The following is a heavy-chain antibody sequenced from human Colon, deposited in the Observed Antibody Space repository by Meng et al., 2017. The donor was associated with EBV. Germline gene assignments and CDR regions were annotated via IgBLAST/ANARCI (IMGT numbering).Heavy chain of an antibody. CDR1: GFIFRTYS. V-gene: IGHV3-21*01. J-gene: IGHJ4*02. CDR2: LSDSGTYM. Sequence: EVHLVESGGXLVKPGXSLRLSCAGSGFIFRTYSMNWVRQASGKGLEWVASLSDSGTYMYYADSVRGRFTISGDYAKNSLYLEMNSLTAEDTGVYYCARRVGTGFDYWGQGTLVTVSS. D-gene: IGHD1-1*01. CDR3: ARRVGTGFDY.